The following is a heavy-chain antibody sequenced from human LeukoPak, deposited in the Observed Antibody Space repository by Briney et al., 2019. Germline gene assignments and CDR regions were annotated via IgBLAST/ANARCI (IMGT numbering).Heavy chain of an antibody. CDR1: GGSISSYY. J-gene: IGHJ5*02. CDR2: IYYSGST. D-gene: IGHD3-10*01. V-gene: IGHV4-59*12. CDR3: ARASGVNWFDP. Sequence: SETLSLTCTVSGGSISSYYWSWIRQPPGKGLEWIGYIYYSGSTNYNPSLKSRVTISVDTSKNQFSLKLSSVTAADTTVYYCARASGVNWFDPWGQGTLVTVSS.